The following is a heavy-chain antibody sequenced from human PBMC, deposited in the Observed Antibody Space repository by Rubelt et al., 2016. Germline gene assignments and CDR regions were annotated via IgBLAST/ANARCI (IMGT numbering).Heavy chain of an antibody. CDR1: GYTLTNYP. J-gene: IGHJ4*02. CDR2: IGAGNGNT. Sequence: QVQLVQSGAEVKKPGASVNVSCNTSGYTLTNYPIHWVRQAPGQRLEWMGWIGAGNGNTSYSQKIQGRGTITSDTFANTAHMELSSLKSEDTAVYYCTLSGFDYWGQGTLVTVSS. V-gene: IGHV1-3*01. D-gene: IGHD3-3*01. CDR3: TLSGFDY.